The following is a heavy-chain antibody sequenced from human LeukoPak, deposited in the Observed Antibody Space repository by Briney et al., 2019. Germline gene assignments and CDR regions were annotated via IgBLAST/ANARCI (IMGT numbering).Heavy chain of an antibody. V-gene: IGHV3-7*01. Sequence: GGSLRLSCGVSGFTFSRYWMHWVRQAPGKGLEWVASMNQDGRETYSVDSVRGRFAIFRDNTRNSLYLEMNNVRAADTGVYYCARGTVGIPGTDYWGQGTLVTVSS. CDR3: ARGTVGIPGTDY. J-gene: IGHJ4*02. D-gene: IGHD4-23*01. CDR2: MNQDGRET. CDR1: GFTFSRYW.